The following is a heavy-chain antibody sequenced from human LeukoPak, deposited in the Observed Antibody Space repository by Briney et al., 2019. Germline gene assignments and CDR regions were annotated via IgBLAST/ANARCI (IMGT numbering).Heavy chain of an antibody. Sequence: PGGSLRLSCAPSGFTFDNFAMTWVRQAPGKGREWVSEITDSGGSTYCADSVKCRFTISRDNSKNTLYLQMNSLRAEYTAIYYSARELFDFDYWGQGTLVTVSS. CDR3: ARELFDFDY. CDR2: ITDSGGST. CDR1: GFTFDNFA. D-gene: IGHD3-10*01. J-gene: IGHJ4*02. V-gene: IGHV3-23*01.